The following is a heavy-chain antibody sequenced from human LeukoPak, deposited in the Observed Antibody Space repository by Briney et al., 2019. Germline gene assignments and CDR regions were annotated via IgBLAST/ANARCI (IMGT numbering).Heavy chain of an antibody. CDR3: ARGSGWELLPGGAFDI. Sequence: ASVKVSCKASGYTFTSYGISWVRQAPGQGLEWMGWISAYNGNTNYAQKLRGRVTMTTDTSTSTAYMELRSLRSDDTAVYYCARGSGWELLPGGAFDIWAKGQWSPSLQ. V-gene: IGHV1-18*01. D-gene: IGHD1-26*01. CDR2: ISAYNGNT. CDR1: GYTFTSYG. J-gene: IGHJ3*02.